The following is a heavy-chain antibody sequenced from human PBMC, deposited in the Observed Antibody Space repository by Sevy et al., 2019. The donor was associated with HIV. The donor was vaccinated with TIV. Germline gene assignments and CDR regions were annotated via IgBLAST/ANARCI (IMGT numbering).Heavy chain of an antibody. V-gene: IGHV7-4-1*02. CDR3: ARGAARAGSEY. CDR1: GYTFTREA. Sequence: ASGKVSCKTSGYTFTREAINWVRQAPGQGLEWMGWINTNTGNPAYAQGFTGRFVFSLDTSVSTAYLQINSLKADDSAMYFCARGAARAGSEYWGQGTLVTVSS. J-gene: IGHJ4*02. D-gene: IGHD6-13*01. CDR2: INTNTGNP.